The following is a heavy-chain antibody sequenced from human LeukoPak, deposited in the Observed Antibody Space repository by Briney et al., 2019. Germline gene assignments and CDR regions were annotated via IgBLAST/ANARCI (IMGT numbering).Heavy chain of an antibody. D-gene: IGHD1-26*01. CDR2: ISYDGSNK. CDR3: AKALPSGY. V-gene: IGHV3-30*04. CDR1: GFTFSSYA. J-gene: IGHJ4*02. Sequence: PGGSLRLSCAASGFTFSSYAMHWVRQAPGKGLEWVAVISYDGSNKYYADSVKGRFTISRDNSKNTLYLQMNSLRAEDTAVYYCAKALPSGYWGQGTLVTVSS.